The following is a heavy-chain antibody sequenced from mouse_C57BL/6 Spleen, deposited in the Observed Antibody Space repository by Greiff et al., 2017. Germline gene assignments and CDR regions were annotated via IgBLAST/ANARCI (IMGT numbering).Heavy chain of an antibody. J-gene: IGHJ1*03. CDR1: GYTFTDYY. V-gene: IGHV1-26*01. CDR3: ASPFYYGNFWYFDV. CDR2: INPNNGGT. Sequence: EVQLQQSGPELVKPGASVKISCKASGYTFTDYYMNWVKQSHGKSLEWIGDINPNNGGTSYNQKFKGKATLTVDKSSSTAYMGLRSLTSEYSAVYYCASPFYYGNFWYFDVWGTGTTVTVSS. D-gene: IGHD2-1*01.